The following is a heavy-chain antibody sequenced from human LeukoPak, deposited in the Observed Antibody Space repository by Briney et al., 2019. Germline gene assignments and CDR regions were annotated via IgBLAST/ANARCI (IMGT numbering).Heavy chain of an antibody. CDR2: IYYSGST. V-gene: IGHV4-39*01. D-gene: IGHD1-26*01. J-gene: IGHJ4*02. CDR3: ARGIVGATRIDY. Sequence: SENLSLTCTVSGGSISSSSYYWGWIRQPPGKGLEWIGSIYYSGSTYYNPSLKSRVTISVDTSKNQFSLKLSSVTAADTAVYYCARGIVGATRIDYWGQGTLVTVSS. CDR1: GGSISSSSYY.